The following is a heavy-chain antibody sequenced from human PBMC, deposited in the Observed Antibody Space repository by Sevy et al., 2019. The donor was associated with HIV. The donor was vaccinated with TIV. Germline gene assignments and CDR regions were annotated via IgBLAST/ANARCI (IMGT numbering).Heavy chain of an antibody. J-gene: IGHJ4*02. D-gene: IGHD1-26*01. CDR1: GFTFSNFW. Sequence: GGSLRLSCAASGFTFSNFWMGWVRQAPGKGLEWVANIKEDGGEKYYVDSVKGRFTISRDNTKNSLYLQMTSLRAEDTAIYYCARDTSGRHSTTGGLDYWGQGTLVTVSS. CDR3: ARDTSGRHSTTGGLDY. V-gene: IGHV3-7*01. CDR2: IKEDGGEK.